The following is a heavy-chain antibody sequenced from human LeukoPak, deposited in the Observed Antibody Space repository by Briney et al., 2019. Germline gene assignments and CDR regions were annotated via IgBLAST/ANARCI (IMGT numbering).Heavy chain of an antibody. J-gene: IGHJ4*02. CDR2: ISSSSSTI. Sequence: GGSLRPSCAASGFTFSGYSMNWVRQAPGKGLEWVSYISSSSSTIYYADSVKGRFTISRDNAKNSLYLQMNSLRAEDTAMYYCAREEGYSSVLLDYWGQGTLVTVSS. D-gene: IGHD6-19*01. CDR3: AREEGYSSVLLDY. CDR1: GFTFSGYS. V-gene: IGHV3-48*01.